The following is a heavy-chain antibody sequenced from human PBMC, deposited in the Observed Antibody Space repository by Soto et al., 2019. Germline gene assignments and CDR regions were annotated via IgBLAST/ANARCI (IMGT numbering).Heavy chain of an antibody. V-gene: IGHV4-34*01. Sequence: PSETLSLTCAVYGGSFSGYYWSWIRQPPGKGLEWIGEINHSGSTNYNPSLKSRVTISVDTSKNQFSLKLSSVTAADTAVYYCARGLSGWLRNWFDPWGQGTLVTVSS. D-gene: IGHD6-19*01. CDR2: INHSGST. CDR1: GGSFSGYY. J-gene: IGHJ5*02. CDR3: ARGLSGWLRNWFDP.